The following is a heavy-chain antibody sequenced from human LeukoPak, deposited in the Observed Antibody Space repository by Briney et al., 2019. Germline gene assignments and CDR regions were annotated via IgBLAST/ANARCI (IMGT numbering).Heavy chain of an antibody. CDR2: IGTAGDT. J-gene: IGHJ2*01. D-gene: IGHD3-10*01. CDR3: ARFTYYGSGSYYAVGFDL. V-gene: IGHV3-13*01. Sequence: GGSLRLSCAASGFTFSSYDMHWVRQATGKGLEWVSAIGTAGDTYYPGSVKGRFTISRENAKNSLYLQMNSLRAGDTAVYYCARFTYYGSGSYYAVGFDLWSRGTLVTVSS. CDR1: GFTFSSYD.